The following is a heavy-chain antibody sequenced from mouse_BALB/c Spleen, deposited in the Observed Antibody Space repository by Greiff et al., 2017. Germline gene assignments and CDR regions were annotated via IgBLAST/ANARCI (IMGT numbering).Heavy chain of an antibody. V-gene: IGHV5-17*02. D-gene: IGHD2-3*01. J-gene: IGHJ2*01. CDR2: ISSGSSTI. Sequence: EVMLVESGGGLVQPGGSRKLSCAASGFTFSSFGMHWVRQAPEKGLEWVAYISSGSSTIYYADTVKGRFTISIDNPKNPLFLQMTSLRYEDTAMYYCARCYDGYYLDYWGQGTTLTVSA. CDR3: ARCYDGYYLDY. CDR1: GFTFSSFG.